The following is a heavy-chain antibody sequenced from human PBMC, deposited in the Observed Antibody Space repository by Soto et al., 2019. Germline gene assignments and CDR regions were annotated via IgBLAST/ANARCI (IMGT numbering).Heavy chain of an antibody. CDR1: GFTFSSSI. CDR3: AAPDFGDYWYFDL. V-gene: IGHV1-58*01. Sequence: QMQLVQSGPEVKKPGTSVKVSCKASGFTFSSSIVQWVRQARGQRLEWIGWIVVGSGHTNYEQKFHERVTITRDMSTSTAYMELSSLRSEDTAVYYCAAPDFGDYWYFDLWGRGTLVTVSS. D-gene: IGHD4-17*01. J-gene: IGHJ2*01. CDR2: IVVGSGHT.